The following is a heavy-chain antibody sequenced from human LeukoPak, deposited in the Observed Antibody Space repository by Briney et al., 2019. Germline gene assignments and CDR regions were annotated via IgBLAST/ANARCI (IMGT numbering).Heavy chain of an antibody. CDR1: GYSLTELS. V-gene: IGHV1-24*01. CDR2: FDSEDAET. J-gene: IGHJ4*02. Sequence: ASVKVSCKVSGYSLTELSMHWVRQARGKGLECMGGFDSEDAETIYAQKFQGRVTLTEDTSTDTAYMELSSLRSDDTAVYYCARVGVEGASCYDYWGQGTLVTVSS. D-gene: IGHD2-2*01. CDR3: ARVGVEGASCYDY.